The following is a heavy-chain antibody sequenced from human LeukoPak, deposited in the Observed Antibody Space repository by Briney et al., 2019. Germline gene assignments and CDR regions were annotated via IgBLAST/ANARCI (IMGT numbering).Heavy chain of an antibody. CDR1: GFNFNNYG. V-gene: IGHV3-23*01. CDR3: AKGSSGYFVDL. J-gene: IGHJ5*02. Sequence: PGGSLRLSCAASGFNFNNYGLIWVRQAPGKGLEWVSAISNDGGGTNYADFVKGRFTISRDNSKNTLFLQMNSLRAEDTALYYCAKGSSGYFVDLWGQGTLVTVSS. CDR2: ISNDGGGT. D-gene: IGHD3-22*01.